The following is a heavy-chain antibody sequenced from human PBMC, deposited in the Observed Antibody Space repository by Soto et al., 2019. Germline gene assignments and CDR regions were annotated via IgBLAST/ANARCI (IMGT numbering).Heavy chain of an antibody. J-gene: IGHJ3*02. Sequence: QVQLVQSGAEVKKPGSSMKVSCKASGGTFSSKTISWVRQAPGQGLEWVGGIIPIFATPLFAQKFQGRVTITADEITNTAYMELSSLRSEDTAVYYCARRLGSYDAFDSWGQGTMVTVSS. V-gene: IGHV1-69*12. D-gene: IGHD3-10*01. CDR1: GGTFSSKT. CDR3: ARRLGSYDAFDS. CDR2: IIPIFATP.